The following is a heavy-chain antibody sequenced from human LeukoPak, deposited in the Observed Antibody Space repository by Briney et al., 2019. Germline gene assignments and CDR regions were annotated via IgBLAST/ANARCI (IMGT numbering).Heavy chain of an antibody. V-gene: IGHV3-9*03. CDR1: GFTFDDYA. J-gene: IGHJ3*02. Sequence: GGSLRLSCAASGFTFDDYAMHWVRQAPGKGLEWVSGISWNSGSIGYADSVKGRFTISRDNAKNSLYLQMNSLRAEDMALYYCARGGKMAAFDIWGQGTMVTVSS. D-gene: IGHD5-24*01. CDR2: ISWNSGSI. CDR3: ARGGKMAAFDI.